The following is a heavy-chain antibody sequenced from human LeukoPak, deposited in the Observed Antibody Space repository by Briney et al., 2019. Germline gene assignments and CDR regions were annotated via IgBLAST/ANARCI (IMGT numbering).Heavy chain of an antibody. J-gene: IGHJ4*02. CDR3: AKDLSGYVEYPGY. CDR2: ISYDGSNK. V-gene: IGHV3-30*18. CDR1: GFTFSSYG. Sequence: GGSLRLSRAASGFTFSSYGMHWVRQAPGKGLEWVAVISYDGSNKYYADSVKGRFTISRDNFKNTLYLQMNSLRAEDTAVYYCAKDLSGYVEYPGYWGQGTLVTVSS. D-gene: IGHD3-10*02.